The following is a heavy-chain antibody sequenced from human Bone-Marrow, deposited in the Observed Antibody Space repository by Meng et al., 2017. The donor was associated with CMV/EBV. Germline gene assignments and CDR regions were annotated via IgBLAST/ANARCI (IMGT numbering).Heavy chain of an antibody. Sequence: SVKVFCKASGYTFTSYGISWVRQAPGQGLEWMGGIIPILGIANYAQKFQGRVTITADKSTSTAYMELSSLRSEDTAVYYCARGLKSRVDYGMDVWGQGTTVTVSS. V-gene: IGHV1-69*10. CDR2: IIPILGIA. CDR1: GYTFTSYG. J-gene: IGHJ6*02. CDR3: ARGLKSRVDYGMDV. D-gene: IGHD3-10*01.